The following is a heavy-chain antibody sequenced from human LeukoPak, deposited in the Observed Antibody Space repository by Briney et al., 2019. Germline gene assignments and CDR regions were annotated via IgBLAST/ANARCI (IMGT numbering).Heavy chain of an antibody. CDR2: ISSSSSYI. Sequence: PGGSLRLSCAASGFPFSTYAMGWVRQAPGKGLEWVSSISSSSSYIYYADSVKGRFTISRDNAKNSLYLQMNSLRAEDTAVYYCARRGVAYYDILTGLYYGMDVWGQGTTVTVSS. J-gene: IGHJ6*02. D-gene: IGHD3-9*01. CDR1: GFPFSTYA. CDR3: ARRGVAYYDILTGLYYGMDV. V-gene: IGHV3-21*01.